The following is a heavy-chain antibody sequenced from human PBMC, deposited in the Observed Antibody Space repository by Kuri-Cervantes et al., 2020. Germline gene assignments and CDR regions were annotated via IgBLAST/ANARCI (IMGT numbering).Heavy chain of an antibody. D-gene: IGHD2/OR15-2a*01. J-gene: IGHJ5*02. V-gene: IGHV1-2*02. CDR3: ARRNRGSTLRTWFDP. Sequence: ASVKVSCKASGYTFTGYYMHWVRQAPGQGLEWMGWINPNSGGTNYAQKFQGRVTMTRNTSITTAYMELSSLTSEDTAVYYRARRNRGSTLRTWFDPWGQGTLVTVSS. CDR2: INPNSGGT. CDR1: GYTFTGYY.